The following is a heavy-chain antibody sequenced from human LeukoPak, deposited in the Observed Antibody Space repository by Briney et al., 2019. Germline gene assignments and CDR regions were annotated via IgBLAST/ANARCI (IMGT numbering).Heavy chain of an antibody. D-gene: IGHD1-1*01. J-gene: IGHJ4*02. CDR1: GFTFSSYG. Sequence: GGSLRLSCAASGFTFSSYGMNWVRKAPGKGLEWVSDISSGSSTIYCADSVRGRFTISRDIAKNSLYVQMNSLRDEDTAVYFCARVRSGYFLDYWGQGTLVTVSS. V-gene: IGHV3-48*02. CDR3: ARVRSGYFLDY. CDR2: ISSGSSTI.